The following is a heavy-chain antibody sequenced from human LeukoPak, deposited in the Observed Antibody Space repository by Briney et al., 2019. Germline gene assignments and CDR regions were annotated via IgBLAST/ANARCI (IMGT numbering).Heavy chain of an antibody. J-gene: IGHJ4*02. Sequence: GGSLRLSCAASGFTFSRYTMNWVRQAPGKGLEWVANINQDGSEKYYVDSVKGRFTISRDNAKNSLYLQMNSLRAEDTAVYYCARGPFVVIAYWGQGTPVTVSS. CDR2: INQDGSEK. CDR3: ARGPFVVIAY. V-gene: IGHV3-7*01. CDR1: GFTFSRYT. D-gene: IGHD2-21*01.